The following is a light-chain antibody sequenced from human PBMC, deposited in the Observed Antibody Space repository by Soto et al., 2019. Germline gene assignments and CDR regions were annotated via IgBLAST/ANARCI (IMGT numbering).Light chain of an antibody. CDR1: QDINNY. Sequence: DIQMTQSPSSLSASVGDRVTITCRASQDINNYLAWFQQRPGEAPKLLIYAASTLQLGVPSRFSGAGSGTDFTLTISSLQPEDIATYYCQKYDSAPATFGQGTKVDIK. J-gene: IGKJ1*01. CDR2: AAS. V-gene: IGKV1-27*01. CDR3: QKYDSAPAT.